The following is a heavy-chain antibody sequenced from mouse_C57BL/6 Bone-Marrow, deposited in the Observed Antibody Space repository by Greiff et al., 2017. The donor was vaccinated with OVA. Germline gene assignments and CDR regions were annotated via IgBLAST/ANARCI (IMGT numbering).Heavy chain of an antibody. J-gene: IGHJ3*01. V-gene: IGHV1-7*01. Sequence: VQRVESGAELAKPGASVKLSCKASGYTFTSYWMHWVKQRPGQGLEWIGYINPSSGYTKYNQKFKDKATLTAAKSSSTAYMQLSSLTYEDSAVYYCAGSNSFRFAYWGQGTLVTVSA. CDR3: AGSNSFRFAY. D-gene: IGHD2-5*01. CDR2: INPSSGYT. CDR1: GYTFTSYW.